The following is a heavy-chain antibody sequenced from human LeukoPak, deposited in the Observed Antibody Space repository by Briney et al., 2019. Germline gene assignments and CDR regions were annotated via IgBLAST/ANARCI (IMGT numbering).Heavy chain of an antibody. CDR3: ARGYCTSGSCSKYYY. CDR2: IKQDGSQT. Sequence: PWGSLRLSCAASRFTFSNYWMSWVRQAPGKGLEWVAKIKQDGSQTYYVDSVKGRFTISRDNAKNSLYLQMNSLRADDTAVYYCARGYCTSGSCSKYYYWRQGTLVTVSS. V-gene: IGHV3-7*01. CDR1: RFTFSNYW. D-gene: IGHD2-15*01. J-gene: IGHJ4*02.